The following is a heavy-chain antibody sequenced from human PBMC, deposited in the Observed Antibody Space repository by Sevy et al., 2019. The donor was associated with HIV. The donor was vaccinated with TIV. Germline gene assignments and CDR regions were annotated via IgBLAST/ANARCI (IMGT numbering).Heavy chain of an antibody. CDR3: ITDPGYRGYDEEVINYYYYGMDV. CDR2: IKSKTDGGTI. D-gene: IGHD5-12*01. J-gene: IGHJ6*02. V-gene: IGHV3-15*01. Sequence: GGSLRLSCAASGFTFSSAWMSWVRLAPGKGLEWVGRIKSKTDGGTIDYAEPVKGRFTISSEDAKNTLYLQMNSLKTEDTAVYYCITDPGYRGYDEEVINYYYYGMDVWGQGTTVTVSS. CDR1: GFTFSSAW.